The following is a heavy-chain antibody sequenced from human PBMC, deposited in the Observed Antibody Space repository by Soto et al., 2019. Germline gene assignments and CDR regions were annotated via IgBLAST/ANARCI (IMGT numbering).Heavy chain of an antibody. CDR2: IYYSGST. V-gene: IGHV4-31*03. J-gene: IGHJ4*02. CDR1: GGSISSGGYY. Sequence: SETLSLTCTVSGGSISSGGYYWSWIRQHPGKGLEWIGYIYYSGSTYYNPSLKSRVTISVDTSKNQFSLKLSSVTAADTAVYYCARAMVDYDYVWGSCEPFCAQFDYRGQGTLVTVSS. D-gene: IGHD3-16*01. CDR3: ARAMVDYDYVWGSCEPFCAQFDY.